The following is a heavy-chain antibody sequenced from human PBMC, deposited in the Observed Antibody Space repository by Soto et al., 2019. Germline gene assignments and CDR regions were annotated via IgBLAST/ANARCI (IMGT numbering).Heavy chain of an antibody. Sequence: ASVKVSCKATGYTFSAYTMNWVRQAPGQSLEWMGWINAGSGNTKYSQNFQGRVSITRDTSASTVYMELTGLTSEDTAVYYCARDTETLGPRANDALDIWGQGTMVTVSS. CDR1: GYTFSAYT. V-gene: IGHV1-3*01. CDR2: INAGSGNT. D-gene: IGHD3-3*02. J-gene: IGHJ3*02. CDR3: ARDTETLGPRANDALDI.